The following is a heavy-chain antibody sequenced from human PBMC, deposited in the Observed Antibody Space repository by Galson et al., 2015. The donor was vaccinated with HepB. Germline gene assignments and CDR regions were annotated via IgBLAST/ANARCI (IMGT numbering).Heavy chain of an antibody. D-gene: IGHD3-22*01. CDR2: IWYDGSNK. CDR1: GFTFSSYG. CDR3: AKGGYDSSGYIDY. Sequence: SLRLSCAASGFTFSSYGMHWVRQAPGKGLEWVAVIWYDGSNKYYADSVKGRFTISRDNSKNTLYLQMNGLRAEDTAVYYCAKGGYDSSGYIDYWGQGTLVTVSS. J-gene: IGHJ4*02. V-gene: IGHV3-33*06.